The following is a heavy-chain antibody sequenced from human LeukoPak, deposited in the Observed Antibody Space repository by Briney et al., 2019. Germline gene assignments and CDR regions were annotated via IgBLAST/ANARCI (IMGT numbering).Heavy chain of an antibody. V-gene: IGHV1-24*01. CDR3: ATDRLGNRHRRHDY. Sequence: PEASVKVSCKVSGYTLSELSMHWVRQAPGKGLEWMGGFDPEHGEAFYAQKFQGRVTMTEDTSTDTAYMELSSLRSDDTAVYYCATDRLGNRHRRHDYWGQGTLVTVSS. CDR1: GYTLSELS. D-gene: IGHD4-11*01. CDR2: FDPEHGEA. J-gene: IGHJ4*02.